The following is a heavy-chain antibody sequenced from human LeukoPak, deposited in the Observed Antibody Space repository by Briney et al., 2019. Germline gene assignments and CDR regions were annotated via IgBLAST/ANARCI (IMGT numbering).Heavy chain of an antibody. Sequence: AGGSLRLSCAASGFTFSSYGMHWVRQAPGKGLEWVAVISYDGSNKYYADSVKGRFTISRDNSKNTLYLQMNSLRAEDTAVYYCAKDRSSRIAVAGTECYFDYWGQGTLVTVSS. CDR3: AKDRSSRIAVAGTECYFDY. V-gene: IGHV3-30*18. CDR2: ISYDGSNK. J-gene: IGHJ4*02. D-gene: IGHD6-19*01. CDR1: GFTFSSYG.